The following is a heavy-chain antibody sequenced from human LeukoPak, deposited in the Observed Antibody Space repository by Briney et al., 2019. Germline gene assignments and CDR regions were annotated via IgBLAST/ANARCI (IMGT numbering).Heavy chain of an antibody. V-gene: IGHV5-51*01. D-gene: IGHD6-13*01. CDR2: IYPGDSDT. Sequence: GESLKISCKGSGYSFTSYWIGWVRQMPGKDLEWMGIIYPGDSDTRYSPSFQGQVTISADKSISTAYLQWSSLKASDTAMYYCARMVVIAAAGFCDYWGQGTLATVSS. J-gene: IGHJ4*02. CDR3: ARMVVIAAAGFCDY. CDR1: GYSFTSYW.